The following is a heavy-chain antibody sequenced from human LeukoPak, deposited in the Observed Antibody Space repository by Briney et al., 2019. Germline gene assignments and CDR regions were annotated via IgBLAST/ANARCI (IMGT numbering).Heavy chain of an antibody. CDR1: GFTFSSYS. J-gene: IGHJ6*04. V-gene: IGHV3-48*01. D-gene: IGHD3-3*01. CDR2: ISSSSSSTI. Sequence: PGGSLRLSCAASGFTFSSYSMNWVRQAPGKGLEWVSYISSSSSSTIYYADSVKGRFTISRDNAKNSLYLQMNSLRAEDMAVYYCANYDFWSGYKVDVWGKGTTVTVSS. CDR3: ANYDFWSGYKVDV.